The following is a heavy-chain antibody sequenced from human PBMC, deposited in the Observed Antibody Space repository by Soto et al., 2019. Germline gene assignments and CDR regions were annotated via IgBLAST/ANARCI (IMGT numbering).Heavy chain of an antibody. V-gene: IGHV1-69*13. Sequence: SVKVSCKASGGTFSSYAISWVRQAPGQGLEWMGGIIPIFGAANYAQKFQGRVTITADESTSTAYMELSSLRSEDTAVYHCAREAIFPPTMVRGVANWFDPWGQGTLVTVSS. CDR1: GGTFSSYA. CDR2: IIPIFGAA. J-gene: IGHJ5*02. CDR3: AREAIFPPTMVRGVANWFDP. D-gene: IGHD3-10*01.